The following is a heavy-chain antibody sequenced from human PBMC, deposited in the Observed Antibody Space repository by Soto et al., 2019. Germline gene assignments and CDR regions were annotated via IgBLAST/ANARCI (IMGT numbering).Heavy chain of an antibody. D-gene: IGHD3-10*01. CDR3: AQRLRDYGLGRERAYYFDP. J-gene: IGHJ5*02. Sequence: QITLKESGPTLVRPTQTLTLTCTFSGFSLSTTGVGVGWIRQPPGKALEWLALIYWDDDKRYSPSLKSRLTITKDTSKNEVILTTTNMDPVDTATYFGAQRLRDYGLGRERAYYFDPWGQGTLVTVSS. V-gene: IGHV2-5*02. CDR1: GFSLSTTGVG. CDR2: IYWDDDK.